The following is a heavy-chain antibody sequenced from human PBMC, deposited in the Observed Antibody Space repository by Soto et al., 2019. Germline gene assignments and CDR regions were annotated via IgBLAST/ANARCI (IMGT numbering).Heavy chain of an antibody. D-gene: IGHD6-13*01. J-gene: IGHJ5*02. CDR3: ARTSSSWHVPWFDP. CDR1: GGSFSGYY. CDR2: INHSGST. Sequence: SETLSLTCAVYGGSFSGYYWSWIRQPPGKGLEWIGEINHSGSTNYNPSLKSRVTISVDTSKNQFSLKLSSVTAADTAVYYCARTSSSWHVPWFDPWGQGTLVTVSS. V-gene: IGHV4-34*01.